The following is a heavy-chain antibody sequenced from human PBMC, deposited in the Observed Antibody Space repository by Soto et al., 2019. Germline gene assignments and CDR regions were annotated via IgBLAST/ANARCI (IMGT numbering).Heavy chain of an antibody. V-gene: IGHV3-11*01. D-gene: IGHD3-10*01. CDR2: ISSSGSTI. CDR3: ARDLGPSSYYYGSGSYYNGHDY. CDR1: GFTFSDYY. J-gene: IGHJ4*02. Sequence: GGSLRLSCAASGFTFSDYYMSWIRQAPGKGLEWVSYISSSGSTIYYADSVKGRFTISRDNAKNSLYLQMNSLRAEDTAVYYCARDLGPSSYYYGSGSYYNGHDYWGEGTLVTVSS.